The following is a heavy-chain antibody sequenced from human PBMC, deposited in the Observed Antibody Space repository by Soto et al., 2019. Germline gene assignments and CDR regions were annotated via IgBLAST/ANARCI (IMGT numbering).Heavy chain of an antibody. V-gene: IGHV1-18*01. CDR3: ARGCSGGSCYYWYYYGMDV. D-gene: IGHD2-15*01. Sequence: ASVKVSCKASGYTFTSYGISWVRQAPGQGLEWMGWISAYNGNTNYAQKLQGRVTMTTDISTSTAYMELRSLRSDDTAVYYCARGCSGGSCYYWYYYGMDVWGQGTTVTVSS. J-gene: IGHJ6*02. CDR1: GYTFTSYG. CDR2: ISAYNGNT.